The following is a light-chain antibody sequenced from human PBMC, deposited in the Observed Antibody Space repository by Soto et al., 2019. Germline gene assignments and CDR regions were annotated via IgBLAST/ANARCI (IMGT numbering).Light chain of an antibody. CDR1: QSISDT. Sequence: ETVMTQSPATLSVSPGGRATLSCRASQSISDTLAWYQQKTGQAPRLLIHGASTRATGFPARFSGRGSGTDFTLTISSLQSEDLAIYYCQQYNNWPWTFGPGTKGDIK. CDR2: GAS. V-gene: IGKV3-15*01. J-gene: IGKJ1*01. CDR3: QQYNNWPWT.